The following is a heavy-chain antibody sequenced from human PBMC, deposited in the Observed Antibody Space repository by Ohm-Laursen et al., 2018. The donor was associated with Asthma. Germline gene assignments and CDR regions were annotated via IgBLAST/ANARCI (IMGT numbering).Heavy chain of an antibody. CDR2: IGAYNGDT. Sequence: SSVKVSCKASRYTFTGYYMHWVRQAPGQGLEWMGWIGAYNGDTNYAQRLQGRITLTTDTFTSTAYMELRSLRSDDTAVYYCTRDIGYGDDTFDYWGQGTLVTVSS. J-gene: IGHJ4*02. CDR3: TRDIGYGDDTFDY. V-gene: IGHV1-18*04. CDR1: RYTFTGYY. D-gene: IGHD4-17*01.